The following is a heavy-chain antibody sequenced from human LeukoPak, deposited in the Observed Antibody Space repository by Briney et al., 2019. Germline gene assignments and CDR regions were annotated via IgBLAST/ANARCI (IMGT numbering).Heavy chain of an antibody. D-gene: IGHD3-22*01. CDR2: IYYSGTT. CDR1: GGSINNYY. CDR3: ARTLSSGYPDYFYYMDV. V-gene: IGHV4-59*01. Sequence: PSETLSLTCSVSGGSINNYYWSWIRQSPGKGLEWIGYIYYSGTTKYNPSLKSRVSVSVDTSKNQLSLKLSSVTAADTAVYYCARTLSSGYPDYFYYMDVWGKGTTVTISS. J-gene: IGHJ6*03.